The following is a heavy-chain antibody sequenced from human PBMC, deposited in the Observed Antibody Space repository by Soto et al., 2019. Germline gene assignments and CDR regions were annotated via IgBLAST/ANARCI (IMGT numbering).Heavy chain of an antibody. Sequence: SQTLSLTSVISWVSFSSKIGAWNCIRQSPSRGLEWLGRTYYRSKWSTDYAVSMKSRIAINPDTSKSQFSLQLNSVTPEDTAVYHCKRALSGSYDSWGQGTLVTVSS. CDR1: WVSFSSKIGA. CDR3: KRALSGSYDS. D-gene: IGHD1-26*01. J-gene: IGHJ5*01. CDR2: TYYRSKWST. V-gene: IGHV6-1*01.